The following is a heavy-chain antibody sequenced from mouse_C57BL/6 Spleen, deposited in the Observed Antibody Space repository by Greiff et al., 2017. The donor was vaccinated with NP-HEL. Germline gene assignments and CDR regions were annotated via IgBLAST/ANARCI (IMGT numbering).Heavy chain of an antibody. CDR3: ARGRFRAWFAY. J-gene: IGHJ3*01. CDR2: IDPSDSYT. V-gene: IGHV1-69*01. Sequence: QVQLQQPGAELVMPGASVKLSCKASGYTFTSYWMHWVKQRPGQGLEWIGEIDPSDSYTNYNQKFKGKSTLTVDKSSSTAYMQLSSLTSEDSAVYYCARGRFRAWFAYWGQGTLVTVSA. CDR1: GYTFTSYW.